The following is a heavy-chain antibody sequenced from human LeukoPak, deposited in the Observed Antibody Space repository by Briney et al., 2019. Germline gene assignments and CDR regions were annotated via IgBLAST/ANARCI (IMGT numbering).Heavy chain of an antibody. Sequence: GESLKISCKGSGYSFTSYWIGWVRQMPGKGLEWMGIIYPGDSDTRYNPSFQGQVTMSADKSISTAYLQWSSLRASDTAMYYCASLRSYSDAFDIWGQGTMVTVSS. CDR2: IYPGDSDT. CDR1: GYSFTSYW. J-gene: IGHJ3*02. D-gene: IGHD2-21*01. CDR3: ASLRSYSDAFDI. V-gene: IGHV5-51*01.